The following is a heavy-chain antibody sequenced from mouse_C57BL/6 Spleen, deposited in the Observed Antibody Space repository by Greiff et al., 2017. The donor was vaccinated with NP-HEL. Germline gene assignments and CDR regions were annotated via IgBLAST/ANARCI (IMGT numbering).Heavy chain of an antibody. V-gene: IGHV1-55*01. CDR3: ARGGVLLLRGYFDV. J-gene: IGHJ1*03. CDR2: IYPGSGST. Sequence: VQLQQPGAELVKPGASVKMSCKASGYTFTSYWITWVKQRPGQGLEWIGDIYPGSGSTNYNEKFKSKATLTVDTSSSTAYMQLSSLTSVDSAVYYCARGGVLLLRGYFDVWGTGTTVTVSS. CDR1: GYTFTSYW. D-gene: IGHD1-1*01.